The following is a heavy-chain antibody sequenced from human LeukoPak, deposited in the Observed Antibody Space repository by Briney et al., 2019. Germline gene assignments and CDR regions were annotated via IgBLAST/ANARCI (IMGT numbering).Heavy chain of an antibody. CDR3: AKDTRFAVAGTGYFDY. Sequence: GGSLRLSCAASGFSFSSYWMHWVRQAPGKGLEWVSGISWNSGSIGYADSVKGRFTISRDNAKNSLYLQMNSLRAEDTALYYCAKDTRFAVAGTGYFDYWGQGTLVTVSS. CDR1: GFSFSSYW. D-gene: IGHD6-19*01. V-gene: IGHV3-9*01. J-gene: IGHJ4*02. CDR2: ISWNSGSI.